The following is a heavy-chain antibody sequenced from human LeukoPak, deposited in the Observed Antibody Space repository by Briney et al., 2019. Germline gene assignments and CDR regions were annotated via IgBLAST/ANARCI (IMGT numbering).Heavy chain of an antibody. J-gene: IGHJ4*02. V-gene: IGHV3-74*01. CDR3: TRDWRNMAFDY. CDR2: IISDGTTT. D-gene: IGHD2/OR15-2a*01. CDR1: GFHLSNFW. Sequence: PGGSLRLSCTASGFHLSNFWMHWVRHVPGQGLVWVSRIISDGTTTSYADSVKGRFTISRDNAKNTLYLQMNSLRAEDTAVYYCTRDWRNMAFDYWGQGTLVTVSS.